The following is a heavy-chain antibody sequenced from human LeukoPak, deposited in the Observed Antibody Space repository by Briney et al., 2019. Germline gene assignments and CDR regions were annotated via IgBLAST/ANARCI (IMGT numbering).Heavy chain of an antibody. CDR3: AKGPHSSGYYYLDY. Sequence: GGSLRLSCAASGFTFSSYGMHWVRQAPGKGLEWVAVISYDGSNKYYADSVKGRFTISRDNSKNTLYLQMNSLRAEDTAVYYCAKGPHSSGYYYLDYWGQGTLVTVSS. J-gene: IGHJ4*02. CDR1: GFTFSSYG. D-gene: IGHD3-22*01. CDR2: ISYDGSNK. V-gene: IGHV3-30*18.